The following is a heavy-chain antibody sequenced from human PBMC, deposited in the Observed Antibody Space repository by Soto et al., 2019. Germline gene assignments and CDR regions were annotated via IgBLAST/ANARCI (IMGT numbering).Heavy chain of an antibody. D-gene: IGHD3-16*02. J-gene: IGHJ4*02. V-gene: IGHV5-51*01. CDR2: IYPGGSDT. CDR1: GYSFTNYW. CDR3: ARYYIWGSYRYFDY. Sequence: GESLKISCKGSGYSFTNYWIGWVRQMPGKGLEWMGIIYPGGSDTRYSPSFQGQVTISADKSISTAYLQWSSLKASDTAIYYCARYYIWGSYRYFDYWGQGTVVTVSS.